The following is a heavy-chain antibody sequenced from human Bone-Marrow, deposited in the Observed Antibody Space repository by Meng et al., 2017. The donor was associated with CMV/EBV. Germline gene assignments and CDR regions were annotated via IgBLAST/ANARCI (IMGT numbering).Heavy chain of an antibody. CDR1: GFTFSSYS. Sequence: GESLKISCAASGFTFSSYSMNWVRQAPGKGLEWVSSISSSSSYIYYADSVKGRFTISRDNAKNSLYLQMNSLRAEDTAVYYCALDGIRYNWNDQTNYDAFDIWGQGTMVTFSS. CDR2: ISSSSSYI. J-gene: IGHJ3*02. CDR3: ALDGIRYNWNDQTNYDAFDI. V-gene: IGHV3-21*01. D-gene: IGHD1-1*01.